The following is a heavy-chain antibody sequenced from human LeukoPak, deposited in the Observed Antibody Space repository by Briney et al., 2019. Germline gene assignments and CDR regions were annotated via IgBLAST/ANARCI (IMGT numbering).Heavy chain of an antibody. CDR3: ARNLLLWFGESSSDCFDP. CDR1: GYTFPSYD. D-gene: IGHD3-10*01. V-gene: IGHV1-8*01. Sequence: GASVKVSCQASGYTFPSYDINWVRQATGQGLEWMGWMNPNSGNTGYAQKFQGRVTTTRNTSISTAYMELSSLRSEDTAVYYCARNLLLWFGESSSDCFDPWGQGTLVTVSS. J-gene: IGHJ5*02. CDR2: MNPNSGNT.